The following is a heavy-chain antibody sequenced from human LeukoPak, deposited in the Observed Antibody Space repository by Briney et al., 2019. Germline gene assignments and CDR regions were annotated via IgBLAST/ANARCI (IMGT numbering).Heavy chain of an antibody. V-gene: IGHV4-59*01. CDR2: IYYSGST. CDR3: ARVGYCSGGSCYSEPRIDY. Sequence: SETLSLTCTVSGGSISSYYWSWIRQPPGKGLEWIGYIYYSGSTNYNPSLKSRVTISVDTSKNQFSLKLSSVTAADTAVCYCARVGYCSGGSCYSEPRIDYWGQGTLVTVSS. J-gene: IGHJ4*02. CDR1: GGSISSYY. D-gene: IGHD2-15*01.